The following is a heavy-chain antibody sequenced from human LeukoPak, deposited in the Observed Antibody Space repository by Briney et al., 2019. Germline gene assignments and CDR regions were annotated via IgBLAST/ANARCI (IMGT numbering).Heavy chain of an antibody. CDR1: GFTVSSNY. CDR2: IYSGGST. CDR3: ARGGIAAWDYYFDY. J-gene: IGHJ4*02. Sequence: GGSLRLSCAASGFTVSSNYMSWVRQAPGEGPEWVAVIYSGGSTNYVDSVKGRFIISRDNSKNTLYLQMNSLRAEDTAVYYCARGGIAAWDYYFDYWGQGTLVTVSS. V-gene: IGHV3-66*01. D-gene: IGHD6-13*01.